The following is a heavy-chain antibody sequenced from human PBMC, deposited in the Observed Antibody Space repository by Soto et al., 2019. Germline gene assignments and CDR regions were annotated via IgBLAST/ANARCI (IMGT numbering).Heavy chain of an antibody. V-gene: IGHV2-5*02. CDR1: GFSLSTTGVG. CDR3: VQSRCGGDCLQSYSSHSYYGLDV. Sequence: QITLKESDPTLMKPTQTLTLTCTFSGFSLSTTGVGVGWIRQPPGKALAWLALIYWDDDKRYNPSLKSRLTITKDTSKNQVVLTMTNMDPVDTATYYCVQSRCGGDCLQSYSSHSYYGLDVWGQGTTVTVSS. D-gene: IGHD2-21*01. CDR2: IYWDDDK. J-gene: IGHJ6*02.